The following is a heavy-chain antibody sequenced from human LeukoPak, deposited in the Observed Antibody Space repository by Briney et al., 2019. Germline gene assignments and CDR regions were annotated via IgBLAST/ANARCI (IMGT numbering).Heavy chain of an antibody. Sequence: PSETLSLTCAVYGGSFSGYYWSWIRQPPGKGLEWIGEINHSGSTNYNPSLKSRVTMSVDTSKNQFSLKLSSVTAADTAVYYCARDMLRTYYDFWSGYYTDYFDYWGQGTLVTVSS. J-gene: IGHJ4*02. D-gene: IGHD3-3*01. CDR1: GGSFSGYY. V-gene: IGHV4-34*01. CDR3: ARDMLRTYYDFWSGYYTDYFDY. CDR2: INHSGST.